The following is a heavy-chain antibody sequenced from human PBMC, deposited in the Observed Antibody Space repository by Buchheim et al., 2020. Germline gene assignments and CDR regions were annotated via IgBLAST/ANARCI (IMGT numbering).Heavy chain of an antibody. D-gene: IGHD6-19*01. CDR1: GFTFSSYA. CDR3: ARELVAGTGVFDY. CDR2: ISYDGSNK. V-gene: IGHV3-30-3*01. Sequence: VQLVESGGGVVQPGRSLRLSCAASGFTFSSYAMHWVRQAPGKGLEWVAVISYDGSNKYYADSVKGRFTISRDNSKNTLYLQMNSLRAEDTAVYYCARELVAGTGVFDYWGQGTL. J-gene: IGHJ4*02.